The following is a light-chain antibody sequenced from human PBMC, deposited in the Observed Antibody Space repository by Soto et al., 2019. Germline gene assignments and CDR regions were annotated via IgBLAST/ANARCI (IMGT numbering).Light chain of an antibody. J-gene: IGKJ4*01. CDR3: QQYGSSLLT. V-gene: IGKV3-20*01. CDR2: GAS. Sequence: ESVWTQSPGTLSLSLGQRATLSCRASQSVSSSYLAWYQQKPGQAPRLLIYGASSRATGIPDRFSGSGSGTDFTLTISRLEPEDFAVYYCQQYGSSLLTFGGGTKVDIK. CDR1: QSVSSSY.